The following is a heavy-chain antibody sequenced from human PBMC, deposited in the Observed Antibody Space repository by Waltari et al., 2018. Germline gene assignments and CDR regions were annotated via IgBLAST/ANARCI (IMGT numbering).Heavy chain of an antibody. CDR2: ISGSGGST. CDR1: GFTLSSYA. D-gene: IGHD4-17*01. V-gene: IGHV3-23*01. CDR3: AKDPYGDYSYYFDY. Sequence: EVQLLESGGGLVQAGGSLRLSCAASGFTLSSYAISWVRQAPGKGLEWVSAISGSGGSTYYADSVKGRFTISRDNSKNTLYLQMNSLRAEDTAVYYCAKDPYGDYSYYFDYWGQGTLVTVSS. J-gene: IGHJ4*02.